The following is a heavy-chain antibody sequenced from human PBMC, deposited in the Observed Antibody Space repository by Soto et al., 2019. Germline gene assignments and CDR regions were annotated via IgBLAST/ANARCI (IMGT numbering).Heavy chain of an antibody. CDR1: GFTFSGYG. CDR2: IWYDGSNK. V-gene: IGHV3-33*01. Sequence: PGGSLRLSCAASGFTFSGYGMHWVRQAPGKGLEWVAVIWYDGSNKYYADSVKGRFTISRDNSKNMLYLQMNSLRAEDTAVYYCATIAVAGKFDYWGQGTLVTVSS. J-gene: IGHJ4*02. CDR3: ATIAVAGKFDY. D-gene: IGHD6-19*01.